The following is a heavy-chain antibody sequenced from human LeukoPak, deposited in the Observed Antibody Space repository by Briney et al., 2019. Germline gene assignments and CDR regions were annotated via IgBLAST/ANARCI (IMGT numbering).Heavy chain of an antibody. Sequence: PGGSLRLSCAASGFTFNDYWMSWVRQAPGKGLEWVVNINQDGSEKYYVDSMRGRFTSSRDNAKNSLYLQMNSLRADDTAVYYCARSSWGSSTNSWGQGTLVTVSS. CDR2: INQDGSEK. J-gene: IGHJ4*02. D-gene: IGHD3-16*01. CDR1: GFTFNDYW. CDR3: ARSSWGSSTNS. V-gene: IGHV3-7*01.